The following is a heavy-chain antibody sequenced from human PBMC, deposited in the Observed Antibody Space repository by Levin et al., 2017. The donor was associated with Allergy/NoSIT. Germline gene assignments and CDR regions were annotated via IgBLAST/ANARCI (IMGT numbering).Heavy chain of an antibody. CDR3: ATSVYCGGDCLYYYGMDV. V-gene: IGHV5-51*01. CDR1: GYRFTNYW. Sequence: PGESLKISCKGSGYRFTNYWIGWVRQMPGKGLEWMGIIYPDDSDTRYSPSFQGQVTISADKSISTAYLQWSSLKASDTAMYYCATSVYCGGDCLYYYGMDVWGQGTTVTVSS. CDR2: IYPDDSDT. J-gene: IGHJ6*02. D-gene: IGHD2-21*02.